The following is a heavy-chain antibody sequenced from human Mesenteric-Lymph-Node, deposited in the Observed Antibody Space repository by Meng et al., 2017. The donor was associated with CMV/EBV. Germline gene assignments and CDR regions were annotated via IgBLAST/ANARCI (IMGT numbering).Heavy chain of an antibody. J-gene: IGHJ4*02. D-gene: IGHD3-16*01. CDR1: GFTLSSYS. Sequence: GESLKISCAASGFTLSSYSMNWVRQAPGKGLEWVGRIKSKTDGGTTDYAAPVKGRFTISRDDSKNTLYLQMNSLKTEDTAVYYCTTDHDVLPSDYWGQGTLVTVSS. V-gene: IGHV3-15*01. CDR2: IKSKTDGGTT. CDR3: TTDHDVLPSDY.